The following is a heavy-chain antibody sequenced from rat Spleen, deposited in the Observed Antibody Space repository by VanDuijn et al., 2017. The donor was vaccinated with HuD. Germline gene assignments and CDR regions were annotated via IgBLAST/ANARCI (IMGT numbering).Heavy chain of an antibody. V-gene: IGHV2-43*01. CDR3: TRESLPGFNSHWFVS. CDR1: GXXXTXXX. Sequence: QVQLKXXXPGXXQPSQTXXLTXXXSGXXXTXXXVSXXXQPXXXGLEWMGVIWTCGSTTDNSVFKSRLNIRRDTSKSQVFLKMNSLQTEDTATYFCTRESLPGFNSHWFVSWGQGTLVTVSS. J-gene: IGHJ3*01. CDR2: IWTCGST. D-gene: IGHD1-4*01.